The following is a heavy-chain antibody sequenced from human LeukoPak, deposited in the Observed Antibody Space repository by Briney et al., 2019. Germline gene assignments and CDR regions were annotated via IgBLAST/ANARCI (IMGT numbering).Heavy chain of an antibody. V-gene: IGHV5-51*01. J-gene: IGHJ4*02. D-gene: IGHD3-10*01. CDR1: GYSFTSYW. CDR3: ARLTMVRGVIIYFDY. Sequence: GESLKISCKGSGYSFTSYWIGWVRQMPGKGLEWMGIIYPGDSDTRYSPSLQGQVTISADKSISTAYLQWSSLKASDTAMYYCARLTMVRGVIIYFDYWGQGTLVTVSS. CDR2: IYPGDSDT.